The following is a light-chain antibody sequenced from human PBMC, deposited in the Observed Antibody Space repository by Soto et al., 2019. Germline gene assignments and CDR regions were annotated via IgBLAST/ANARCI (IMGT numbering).Light chain of an antibody. CDR3: CSYAGSSTFGV. CDR1: SSDVGSYNL. Sequence: QSVLTQPASVSGSPGQSITISCTGTSSDVGSYNLVSWYQHHPGKAPKLMIYEGSKRPSGVSNRFSGSKSGNTASLTISGLQAEDEADYYCCSYAGSSTFGVFGGGTQLTVL. CDR2: EGS. J-gene: IGLJ3*02. V-gene: IGLV2-23*03.